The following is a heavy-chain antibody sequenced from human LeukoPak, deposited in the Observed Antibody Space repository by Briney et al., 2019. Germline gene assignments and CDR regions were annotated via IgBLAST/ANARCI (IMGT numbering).Heavy chain of an antibody. CDR2: TRSKAYSGTT. CDR1: GFTFGDCA. Sequence: GGSLRLSCTTSGFTFGDCAMSWFRQAPGKGLEWVGFTRSKAYSGTTEYAASVKGRFTISRDDSKSIAYLQMNSLKTEDTAVYYCSKGLRLFDYWGQGTLVTVSS. J-gene: IGHJ4*02. V-gene: IGHV3-49*03. CDR3: SKGLRLFDY. D-gene: IGHD5-12*01.